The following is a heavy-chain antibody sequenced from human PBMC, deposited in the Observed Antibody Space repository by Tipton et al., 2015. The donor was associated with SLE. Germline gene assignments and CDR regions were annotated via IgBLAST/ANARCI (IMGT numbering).Heavy chain of an antibody. CDR1: GYSFTKYW. V-gene: IGHV5-51*03. Sequence: QLVQSGAEVRKPGESLKIACKGSGYSFTKYWIAWMCLKPGKGLEWMGSIYPDDSDTRDSPSFQDQVTISADKSISTAYLQWSSRKASDSAMYCCATSLMRGDHFDNWGQGTLVTVSS. CDR2: IYPDDSDT. J-gene: IGHJ4*02. CDR3: ATSLMRGDHFDN. D-gene: IGHD3-16*02.